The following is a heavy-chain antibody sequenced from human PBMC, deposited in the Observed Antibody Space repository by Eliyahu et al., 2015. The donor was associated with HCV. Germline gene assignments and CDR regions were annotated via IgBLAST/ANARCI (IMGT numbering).Heavy chain of an antibody. D-gene: IGHD6-13*01. V-gene: IGHV3-23*01. J-gene: IGHJ4*02. CDR1: GFXXXSXA. CDR3: AKSIAAAGKVVTSDY. CDR2: ISGSGGST. Sequence: EVQLLXSGGGLVQPGGSLRLSCAASGFXXXSXAMRWVRQAPGXGLEWVSAISGSGGSTYSADSVKGRFTISRDNSKNTLFLQMNSLRAEDTAVYYCAKSIAAAGKVVTSDYWGQGTLVTVSS.